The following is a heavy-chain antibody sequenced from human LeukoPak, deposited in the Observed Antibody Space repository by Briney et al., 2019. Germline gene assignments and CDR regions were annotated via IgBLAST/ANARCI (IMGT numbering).Heavy chain of an antibody. CDR3: AKTGNYNWNGFDY. J-gene: IGHJ4*02. D-gene: IGHD1-20*01. Sequence: GGSLRLSCTASGFTFSSYWMSWVRQAPGKGLEWVANIKGDGSEKHYVDSVKGRFTISRDNAKNSLYLQMNSLRVEDSAVYYCAKTGNYNWNGFDYWGQGTLVTVSS. CDR1: GFTFSSYW. CDR2: IKGDGSEK. V-gene: IGHV3-7*02.